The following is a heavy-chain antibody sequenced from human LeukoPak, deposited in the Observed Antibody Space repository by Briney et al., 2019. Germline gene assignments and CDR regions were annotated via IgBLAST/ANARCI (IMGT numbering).Heavy chain of an antibody. Sequence: GRSLRLSCAASGFTFNSYGMHWVRQAPGKGLEWVAVIWSDGSYSYYADSVKGRFAISRDNSRNTLYLQMNSLRAEDTAAYYCARNLYGSGWFYFDYWGQGTLVTVSS. J-gene: IGHJ4*02. CDR2: IWSDGSYS. CDR1: GFTFNSYG. CDR3: ARNLYGSGWFYFDY. V-gene: IGHV3-33*01. D-gene: IGHD6-19*01.